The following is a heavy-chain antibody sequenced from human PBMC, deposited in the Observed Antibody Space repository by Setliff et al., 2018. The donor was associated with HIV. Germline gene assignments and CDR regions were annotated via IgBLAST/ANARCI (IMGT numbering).Heavy chain of an antibody. CDR1: GYSMSSGYY. CDR2: VYHNGST. J-gene: IGHJ4*02. CDR3: ARHAAGPDGPFDY. D-gene: IGHD2-2*01. V-gene: IGHV4-38-2*01. Sequence: KTSETLSLTCGVFGYSMSSGYYWGWIRQPPGKGLEWIGNVYHNGSTYYNPSLKSRVTISVDTSKNHFSLKLSSVIAADTAVYYCARHAAGPDGPFDYWGQGTLVTVSS.